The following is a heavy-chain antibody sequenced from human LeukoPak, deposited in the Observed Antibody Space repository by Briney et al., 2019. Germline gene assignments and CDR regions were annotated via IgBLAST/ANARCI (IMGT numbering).Heavy chain of an antibody. V-gene: IGHV3-53*01. Sequence: GGSLRLSCAASGFTVSSNYMSWVRQAPGKGLEWVSVIYSGGSTYYADSVKGRFTISRDNSKNTLYLQMNSLRAEDTAVYYCARLIAAAGTRNAFDIWGQGTMVTVSS. CDR1: GFTVSSNY. J-gene: IGHJ3*02. CDR3: ARLIAAAGTRNAFDI. CDR2: IYSGGST. D-gene: IGHD6-13*01.